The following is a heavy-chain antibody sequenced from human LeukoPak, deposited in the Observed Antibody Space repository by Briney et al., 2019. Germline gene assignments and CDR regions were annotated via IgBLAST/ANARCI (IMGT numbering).Heavy chain of an antibody. D-gene: IGHD3-22*01. J-gene: IGHJ3*02. Sequence: ASVKVSCKTSGYTFTSYAIXWVRXXPGQGXXCMGWISTYTGNTDYAQKLQGRGTMTTDTYTSTAYMELRSLSSDDTAVYYCARVLVVSSDAFDIWGQGTMVTVSS. V-gene: IGHV1-18*01. CDR2: ISTYTGNT. CDR3: ARVLVVSSDAFDI. CDR1: GYTFTSYA.